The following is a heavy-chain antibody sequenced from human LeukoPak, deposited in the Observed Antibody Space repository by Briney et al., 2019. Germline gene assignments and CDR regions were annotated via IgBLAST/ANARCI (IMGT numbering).Heavy chain of an antibody. V-gene: IGHV3-53*01. Sequence: PGGSLRLSCVASGFTVSSSYMSWVRQAPGKGLECVSVFYSNGNPYYADSVKGRFIISRDNFKNMLYLQLNSLRAEDTAMYYCARVRQWELAIDYWGQGTLVTVSS. CDR3: ARVRQWELAIDY. D-gene: IGHD1-26*01. J-gene: IGHJ4*02. CDR2: FYSNGNP. CDR1: GFTVSSSY.